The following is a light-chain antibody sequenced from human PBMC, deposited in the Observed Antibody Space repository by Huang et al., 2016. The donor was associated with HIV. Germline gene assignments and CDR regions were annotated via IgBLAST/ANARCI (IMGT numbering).Light chain of an antibody. CDR2: LGS. V-gene: IGKV2-28*01. J-gene: IGKJ4*01. CDR3: MQTLQSPLT. Sequence: DVVMTQSPLSLAVPPGEPASISCRSSQSLLHSNWYKYLDWYLQKPGQSPQLLIYLGSNRASGVPDRFSGSGSGTDFTLEISRVEAEDVGLYYCMQTLQSPLTFGGGTKVEIK. CDR1: QSLLHSNWYKY.